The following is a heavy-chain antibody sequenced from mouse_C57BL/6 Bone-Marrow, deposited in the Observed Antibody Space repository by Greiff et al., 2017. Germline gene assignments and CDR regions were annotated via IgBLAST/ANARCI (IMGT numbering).Heavy chain of an antibody. CDR3: ARRYYGNYAWFAY. CDR2: IDPEDGGT. V-gene: IGHV14-2*01. Sequence: EVQLQQSGAELVKPGASVKLSCTASGFNIKDYYMHWVKQRTEQGLEWIGRIDPEDGGTKYAPKFQGKATITATTSSNTAYLQLSSLTSEDTAVYYCARRYYGNYAWFAYWGQGTLVTVSA. CDR1: GFNIKDYY. D-gene: IGHD2-1*01. J-gene: IGHJ3*01.